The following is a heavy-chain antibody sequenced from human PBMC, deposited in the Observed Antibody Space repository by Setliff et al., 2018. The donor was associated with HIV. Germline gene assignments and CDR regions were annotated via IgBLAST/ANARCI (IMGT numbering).Heavy chain of an antibody. CDR2: IYYSGST. D-gene: IGHD6-13*01. J-gene: IGHJ4*02. V-gene: IGHV4-39*01. CDR3: ARRRKAVSGFDY. CDR1: GGSISSSSDY. Sequence: SETLSLTCTVSGGSISSSSDYWGWIRQPPGKALEWIGNIYYSGSTYYKPSLKSRVTISVDTSKNQFSLKLSSVTAADTAVYYFARRRKAVSGFDYWGQGTLVTVSS.